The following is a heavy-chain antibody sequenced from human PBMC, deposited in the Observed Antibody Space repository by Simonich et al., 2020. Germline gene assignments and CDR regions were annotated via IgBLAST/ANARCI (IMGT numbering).Heavy chain of an antibody. D-gene: IGHD1-1*01. CDR1: GYTFTSYG. CDR3: ARSTTGTTAFDI. CDR2: ISAYNGNT. J-gene: IGHJ3*02. V-gene: IGHV1-18*01. Sequence: QVQLVQYGAEVKKPGASVKVSCKASGYTFTSYGISWVRQAPGQGLEWMGLISAYNGNTNYAPKLQGRVTMTTDTSTSTAYMELRSLRSDDPAVYYCARSTTGTTAFDIWGQGTMVTVSS.